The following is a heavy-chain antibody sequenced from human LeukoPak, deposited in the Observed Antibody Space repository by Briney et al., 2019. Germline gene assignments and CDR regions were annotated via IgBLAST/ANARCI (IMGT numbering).Heavy chain of an antibody. D-gene: IGHD5-24*01. CDR2: IRSDGSKT. CDR1: GFTFSRYW. CDR3: AKGRGKDGQNLFDY. J-gene: IGHJ4*02. Sequence: PGGSLRLSCAASGFTFSRYWMHWVRQAPGKGLEWVTFIRSDGSKTHYADSVKGRFTISRDNSKNTLYLQIDNLRVDDTAVYYCAKGRGKDGQNLFDYWGQGTLITVSS. V-gene: IGHV3-30*02.